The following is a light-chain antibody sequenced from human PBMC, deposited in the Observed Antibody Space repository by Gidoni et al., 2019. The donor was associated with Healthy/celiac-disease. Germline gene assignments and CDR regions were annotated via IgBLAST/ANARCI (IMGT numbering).Light chain of an antibody. CDR1: QSVLYSSNNKNY. CDR3: QQYYSTPYT. Sequence: DIVMTQSQDSLAVSLGERATINCKSSQSVLYSSNNKNYLAWYQQKPGQPPKLLIYWASTREPGFPDRFSGSGSGTDFTLTISSLQAEDVAVYYCQQYYSTPYTFGQGTKLEIK. J-gene: IGKJ2*01. CDR2: WAS. V-gene: IGKV4-1*01.